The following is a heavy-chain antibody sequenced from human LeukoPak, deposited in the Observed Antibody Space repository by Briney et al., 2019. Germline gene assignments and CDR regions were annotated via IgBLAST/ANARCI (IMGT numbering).Heavy chain of an antibody. J-gene: IGHJ4*02. Sequence: PGGSLRLSCAAPGFTFRNYVMTWVRQAPRQGLEWVPSISTGGISTYYADSVQGRFIISRDNSKSTLFLQMNSLRTDDMAIYYCAKDAVNGSGSYRAFDSWGQGTLVTVSS. V-gene: IGHV3-23*01. CDR3: AKDAVNGSGSYRAFDS. CDR1: GFTFRNYV. D-gene: IGHD3-10*01. CDR2: ISTGGIST.